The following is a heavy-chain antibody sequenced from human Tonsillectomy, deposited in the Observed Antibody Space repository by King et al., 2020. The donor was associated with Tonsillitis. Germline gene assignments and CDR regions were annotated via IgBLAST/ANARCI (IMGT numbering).Heavy chain of an antibody. V-gene: IGHV4-39*07. CDR3: ARPSGPTYRSDWYFTF. CDR1: GGSISSTSSY. J-gene: IGHJ4*02. Sequence: QLQESGPGLVKPSETLSLTCTVSGGSISSTSSYWGWIRQPPGKGLEWIGSIYYGGGTYYNPSLKSRVTISIDTSKFSLKLSSVTAADTAVYYCARPSGPTYRSDWYFTFWGQGTLVTVSS. D-gene: IGHD6-19*01. CDR2: IYYGGGT.